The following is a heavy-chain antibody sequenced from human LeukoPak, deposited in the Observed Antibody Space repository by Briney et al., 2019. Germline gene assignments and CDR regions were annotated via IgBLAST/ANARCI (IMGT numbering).Heavy chain of an antibody. CDR3: ARDRSSDWHFDF. CDR2: ISWNGGTI. D-gene: IGHD6-19*01. V-gene: IGHV3-9*01. CDR1: GFTFGDYP. J-gene: IGHJ4*02. Sequence: GGSLRLSCAASGFTFGDYPMHWVRQAPGKGLEWVSGISWNGGTIGYADSVKGRFTISRDNAKNSLYLHMNSLRAEDTALYYCARDRSSDWHFDFWGPGTPVTVSS.